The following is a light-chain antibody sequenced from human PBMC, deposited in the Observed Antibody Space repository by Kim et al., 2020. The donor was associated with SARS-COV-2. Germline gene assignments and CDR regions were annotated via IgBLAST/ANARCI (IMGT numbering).Light chain of an antibody. CDR2: AAS. Sequence: IKLTQSPSYLSASVGDRVTITCRASQDISNYVAWYQRRPGKAPNLLIHAASTLQSGVPSRFRGSGSGTEFTLTISSLQPEDFATYYCQQLDSYPLTFGGGTKVDIK. CDR1: QDISNY. V-gene: IGKV1-9*01. CDR3: QQLDSYPLT. J-gene: IGKJ4*01.